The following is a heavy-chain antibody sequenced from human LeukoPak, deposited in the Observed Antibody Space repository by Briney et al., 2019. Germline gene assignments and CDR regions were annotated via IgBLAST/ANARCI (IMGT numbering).Heavy chain of an antibody. CDR2: IYPGDSET. CDR1: GYTFTTYW. V-gene: IGHV5-51*01. J-gene: IGHJ3*02. Sequence: GESLKISCKGSGYTFTTYWIAWVRQMPGEGLEWMGVIYPGDSETRYSPSFQGQVTISADKSITTASLQWGSLKASDTAMYYCTRSPRDGYHDAFDIWGQGTMVTVFS. CDR3: TRSPRDGYHDAFDI. D-gene: IGHD5-24*01.